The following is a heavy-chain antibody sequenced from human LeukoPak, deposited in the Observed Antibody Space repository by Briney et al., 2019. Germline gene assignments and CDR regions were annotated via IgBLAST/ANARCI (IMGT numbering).Heavy chain of an antibody. CDR2: ISDSGGNT. D-gene: IGHD6-6*01. CDR1: GFTFSSFA. J-gene: IGHJ4*02. CDR3: ARHRSSWLIDY. Sequence: GGSLRLSCKASGFTFSSFAMSWVRQAPWERLQWVSGISDSGGNTYYADSVRGRFTISRDNSKNTLYLQMNSLRAEDTAVYYCARHRSSWLIDYWGQGTLVTVSS. V-gene: IGHV3-23*01.